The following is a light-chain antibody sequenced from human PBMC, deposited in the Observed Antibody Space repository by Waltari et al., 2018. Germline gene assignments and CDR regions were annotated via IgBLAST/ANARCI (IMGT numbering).Light chain of an antibody. CDR1: SSNIGTNP. J-gene: IGLJ2*01. CDR3: AAWDDSLDGLL. CDR2: SHD. V-gene: IGLV1-44*01. Sequence: QSVLTQPPSASGTPGQRVTISCSGSSSNIGTNPVNWYQHLPGTAPKHLIFSHDQRPSGVPDRFSGSKSGTSASLAITGLQSDDEAYYYCAAWDDSLDGLLFGGGTKLTVL.